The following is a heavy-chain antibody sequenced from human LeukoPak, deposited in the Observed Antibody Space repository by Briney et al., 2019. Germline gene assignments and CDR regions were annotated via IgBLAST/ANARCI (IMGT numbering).Heavy chain of an antibody. J-gene: IGHJ4*02. D-gene: IGHD1-26*01. CDR2: INKDGRTI. CDR3: ARTGSGNYLLDY. V-gene: IGHV3-74*03. CDR1: WITFPSFW. Sequence: PGGALRPSCAAPWITFPSFWVHWGRPASGEGVVLVFRINKDGRTITYADSVKGRFTVSRDNAKNTLYLQMNSLRAEDTAVYYCARTGSGNYLLDYWGQGTLVTVSS.